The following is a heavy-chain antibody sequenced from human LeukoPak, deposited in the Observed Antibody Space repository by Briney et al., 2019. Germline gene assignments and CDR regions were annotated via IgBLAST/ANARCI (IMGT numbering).Heavy chain of an antibody. V-gene: IGHV1-2*02. CDR2: INPNSGGT. CDR1: GDTFTGYY. CDR3: AREDGYDSSGYYDYYYYMDV. Sequence: ASVKVSCKASGDTFTGYYMHWVRQAPGRGLEWMGWINPNSGGTNYAQKFQGRVTMTRDTSISTAYMELSRLRSDDTAVYYCAREDGYDSSGYYDYYYYMDVWGKGTTVTVS. J-gene: IGHJ6*03. D-gene: IGHD3-22*01.